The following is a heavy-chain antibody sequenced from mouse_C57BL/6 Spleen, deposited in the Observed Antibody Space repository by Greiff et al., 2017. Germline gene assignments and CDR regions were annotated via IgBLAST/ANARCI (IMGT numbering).Heavy chain of an antibody. J-gene: IGHJ4*01. D-gene: IGHD1-1*01. CDR3: AREGDYYGSSYYYAMDY. CDR2: IDPANGNT. CDR1: GFNIKNTY. V-gene: IGHV14-3*01. Sequence: EVQLQQSVAELVRPGASVKLSCTASGFNIKNTYMHWVKQRPEQGLEWIGRIDPANGNTKYAQKFQGKATITADTSSNTAYLQLSSLTSEDTAIYYCAREGDYYGSSYYYAMDYWGQGTSVTVSS.